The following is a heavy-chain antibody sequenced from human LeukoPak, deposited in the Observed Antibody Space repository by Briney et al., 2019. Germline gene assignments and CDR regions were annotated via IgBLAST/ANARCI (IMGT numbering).Heavy chain of an antibody. J-gene: IGHJ4*02. CDR1: GGSISSGSYY. CDR2: SDYSGTT. V-gene: IGHV4-39*01. D-gene: IGHD6-13*01. CDR3: ARRGQAAGSKGAFDY. Sequence: PSETLSLTCTVSGGSISSGSYYWGWIRQPPGKGLEWIGSSDYSGTTYYNPSLKSRVTISVDTSKNQFSLKLSSVTAADTALYYCARRGQAAGSKGAFDYWGQGTLVIVSS.